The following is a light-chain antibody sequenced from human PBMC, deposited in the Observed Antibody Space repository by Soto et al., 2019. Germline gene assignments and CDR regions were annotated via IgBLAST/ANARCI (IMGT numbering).Light chain of an antibody. J-gene: IGKJ2*01. CDR3: QQYNSRYT. V-gene: IGKV1-5*03. CDR1: QSISSW. CDR2: KAS. Sequence: DIQMTQSPSTLSASVGDRVTITCRASQSISSWLAWYQQKPGKAPKLLIYKASSVESGVPSRFSGSGAGTEFPLTISSLQHDDFATYYCQQYNSRYTFGQGTKLEIK.